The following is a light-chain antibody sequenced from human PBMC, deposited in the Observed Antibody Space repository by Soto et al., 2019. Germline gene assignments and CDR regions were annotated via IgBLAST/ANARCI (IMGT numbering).Light chain of an antibody. CDR2: AAS. CDR3: QQSYSTPIT. CDR1: QSISSY. Sequence: DIQMTQSPSSLSASVGDRVTITCRASQSISSYLNWYQQKPGKAPKLLIYAASSLQSGVPSRFSGCGSGTDFTLTISSLQPEDFATYYCQQSYSTPITVGQGTLLEIK. V-gene: IGKV1-39*01. J-gene: IGKJ5*01.